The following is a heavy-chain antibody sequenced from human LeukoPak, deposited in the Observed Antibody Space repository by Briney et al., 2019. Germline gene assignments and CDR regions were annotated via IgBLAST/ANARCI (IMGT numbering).Heavy chain of an antibody. CDR3: ARGCGIFGVALKGFDP. D-gene: IGHD3-3*01. J-gene: IGHJ5*02. CDR1: GYTFTGYY. CDR2: INPNSGGT. V-gene: IGHV1-2*02. Sequence: ASVKVSCKASGYTFTGYYMHWVRQATGQALEWMGWINPNSGGTNYAQKFQGRVTMTRDTSISTAYMELSKLRSDDTAVYYCARGCGIFGVALKGFDPWGQGTLVTVSS.